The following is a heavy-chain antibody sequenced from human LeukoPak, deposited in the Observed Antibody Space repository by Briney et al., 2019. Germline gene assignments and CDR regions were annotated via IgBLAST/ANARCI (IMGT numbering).Heavy chain of an antibody. J-gene: IGHJ4*02. D-gene: IGHD3-10*01. Sequence: SETLSLTCTVSGASISSGSYYWSWIRQPAGKGLEWIGRIYTSGSTNYNPSLKSRVTISVDTSKNQFSLKLSSVTAADTAVYYCAREGYYGSGSYPYFDYWGQGTLVTVSS. V-gene: IGHV4-61*02. CDR1: GASISSGSYY. CDR3: AREGYYGSGSYPYFDY. CDR2: IYTSGST.